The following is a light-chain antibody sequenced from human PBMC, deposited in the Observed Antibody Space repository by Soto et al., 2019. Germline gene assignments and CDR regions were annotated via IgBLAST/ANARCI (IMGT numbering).Light chain of an antibody. J-gene: IGKJ5*01. CDR2: AAS. V-gene: IGKV1-39*01. CDR1: QSIYIY. CDR3: QQSYSSIT. Sequence: DIQMTQSPSSLSASEGDRATIXXRASQSIYIYLNWYQQKPGKAPKIRIYAASSLQRVVPSTFSGGGSGTDFTLIISSLQPEDFATYYCQQSYSSITFGPGTRLEIK.